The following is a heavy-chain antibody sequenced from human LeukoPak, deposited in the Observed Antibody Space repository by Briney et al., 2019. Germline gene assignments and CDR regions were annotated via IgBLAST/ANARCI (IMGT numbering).Heavy chain of an antibody. D-gene: IGHD6-19*01. V-gene: IGHV1-2*02. Sequence: ASVKVSCKASGYTFTGYYMHWVRQAPGQGLEWMGWINPNSGGTNYAQKFQGRVTMTRDTSISTAYMELRSLRSDDTAVYYCARDPGIAVAGTGYWGQGTLVTVSS. CDR1: GYTFTGYY. CDR2: INPNSGGT. J-gene: IGHJ4*02. CDR3: ARDPGIAVAGTGY.